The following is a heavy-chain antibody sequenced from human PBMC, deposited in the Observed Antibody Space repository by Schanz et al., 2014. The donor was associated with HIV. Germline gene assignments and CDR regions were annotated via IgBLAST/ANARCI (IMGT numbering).Heavy chain of an antibody. V-gene: IGHV3-9*01. CDR1: GFTFDDYA. J-gene: IGHJ4*02. D-gene: IGHD5-18*01. CDR2: ISWNSGSI. Sequence: VQLVESGGGVVKPGRSLRVSCAASGFTFDDYAMHWVRQAPGKGLEWVSGISWNSGSIGYADSVKGRFTISRDNAKNSLYLQMNRLRAEDTAVYYCARGLPADYWGQGTLVTVSS. CDR3: ARGLPADY.